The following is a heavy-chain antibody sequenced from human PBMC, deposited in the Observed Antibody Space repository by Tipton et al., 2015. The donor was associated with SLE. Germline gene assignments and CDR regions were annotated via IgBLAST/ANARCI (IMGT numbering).Heavy chain of an antibody. CDR3: ARDVCGGDCWTYYYGMDV. Sequence: GSLRLSCVASGFSVNSNYMSWVRQAPGKGLEWVSGVYSGGSAYYADSVKGRFIISRDKSKNTVYLQMNSLRAEDTAVYYCARDVCGGDCWTYYYGMDVWGQGTTVTVSS. J-gene: IGHJ6*02. CDR1: GFSVNSNY. CDR2: VYSGGSA. D-gene: IGHD2-21*01. V-gene: IGHV3-53*01.